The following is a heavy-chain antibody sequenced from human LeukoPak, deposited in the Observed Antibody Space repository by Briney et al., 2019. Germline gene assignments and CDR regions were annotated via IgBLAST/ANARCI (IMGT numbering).Heavy chain of an antibody. CDR3: ARAPATAHYFDY. J-gene: IGHJ4*02. Sequence: GGSLRLACAASGFTFSDYYMSWIRQAPGKGLEWVSYISSSSSYTNYADSVKGRFTISRDNAKNSLYLQMNSLRAEDTAVYYCARAPATAHYFDYWGQGTLVTVSS. CDR2: ISSSSSYT. V-gene: IGHV3-11*06. CDR1: GFTFSDYY.